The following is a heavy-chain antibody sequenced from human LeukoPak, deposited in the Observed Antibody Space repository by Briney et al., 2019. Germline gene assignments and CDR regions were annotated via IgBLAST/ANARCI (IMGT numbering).Heavy chain of an antibody. D-gene: IGHD6-13*01. Sequence: QPGRSLRLSCAASRFTFSSYAMHWVRQAPGKGLEWVAVISYDGSNKYYADSVKGRFTISRDNSKNTLYLQMSSLRAEDTAVYYCARDRGRRAAAGYDYWGQGTLVTVSS. J-gene: IGHJ4*02. CDR2: ISYDGSNK. CDR3: ARDRGRRAAAGYDY. V-gene: IGHV3-30*07. CDR1: RFTFSSYA.